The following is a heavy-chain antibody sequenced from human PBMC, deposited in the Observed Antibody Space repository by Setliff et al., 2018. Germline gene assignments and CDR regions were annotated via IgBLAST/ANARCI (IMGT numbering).Heavy chain of an antibody. CDR3: SRLVRYCTTTSCQGASGAEL. Sequence: EASVKVSCKASGYSFSESIVSWVRQAPGLGLEWMGWYSPYNGKTYSAQKFQGRVTMTTDPSTTTAYLELRSLTSDDTAVYYCSRLVRYCTTTSCQGASGAELWGQGTLVTVSS. J-gene: IGHJ4*02. D-gene: IGHD2-2*01. CDR2: YSPYNGKT. V-gene: IGHV1-18*01. CDR1: GYSFSESI.